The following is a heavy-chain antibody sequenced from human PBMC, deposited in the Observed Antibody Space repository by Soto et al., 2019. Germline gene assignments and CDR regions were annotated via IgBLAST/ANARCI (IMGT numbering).Heavy chain of an antibody. CDR3: AREYCSSTSCYRGFGY. CDR2: IIPIFGTA. CDR1: GGTFSSYA. J-gene: IGHJ4*02. V-gene: IGHV1-69*13. Sequence: ASVKVSCKASGGTFSSYAISWVRQAPGQGLEWMGGIIPIFGTANYAQKFQGRVTITADESTSTAYMELSSLRSEDTAVYYCAREYCSSTSCYRGFGYWGQGTLVTVSS. D-gene: IGHD2-2*02.